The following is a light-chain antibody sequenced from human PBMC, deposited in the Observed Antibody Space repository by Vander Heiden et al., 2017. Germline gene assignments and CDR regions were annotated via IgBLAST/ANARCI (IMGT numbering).Light chain of an antibody. CDR3: QQYNNWPFT. CDR1: QSVSSN. V-gene: IGKV3-15*01. J-gene: IGKJ3*01. CDR2: GAS. Sequence: EIVMTQSPATLSVSPGERATLSCRASQSVSSNLAWYQQKPGQAPRLLIYGASTRATGIPARFSGSGSGTEFTLTISSLQSEDFAVYCCQQYNNWPFTFGPGTKVDIK.